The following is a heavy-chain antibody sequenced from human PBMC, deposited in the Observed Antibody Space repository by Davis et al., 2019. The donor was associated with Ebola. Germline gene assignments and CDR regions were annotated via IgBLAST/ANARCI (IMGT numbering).Heavy chain of an antibody. J-gene: IGHJ5*02. CDR3: ARAQFPTTSNH. CDR1: GNTFTDNT. V-gene: IGHV1-18*01. D-gene: IGHD1-1*01. CDR2: INPHNGNT. Sequence: AASVKVSCKASGNTFTDNTFHWVRQAPGQRLEWMGWINPHNGNTNYAQNVQGRVTMTTDTSTRTAYMEVGSLRSDDTAVYYCARAQFPTTSNHWGQGTLVTVSS.